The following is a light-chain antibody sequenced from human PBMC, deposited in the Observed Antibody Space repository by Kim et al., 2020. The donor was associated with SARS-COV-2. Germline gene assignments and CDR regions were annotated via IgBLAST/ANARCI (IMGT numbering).Light chain of an antibody. Sequence: VALVQTVRITCQGDSLRSYYATWYQQKPGQAPIVVMYGKNNRPSGIPDRFSGSSSGNTASLTITGTQAGDEADYYCNSRDSNDNVLFGGGTKLTVL. CDR2: GKN. J-gene: IGLJ2*01. CDR3: NSRDSNDNVL. CDR1: SLRSYY. V-gene: IGLV3-19*01.